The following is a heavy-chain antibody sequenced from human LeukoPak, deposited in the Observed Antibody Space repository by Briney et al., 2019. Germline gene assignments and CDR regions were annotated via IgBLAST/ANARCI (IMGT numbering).Heavy chain of an antibody. V-gene: IGHV3-23*01. Sequence: GGSLRLSCAASGFTFSSYAMSWVRQAPGKGLEWVSAISGSGGSTYYADSVKGRFTISRDNSKSTLYLQMNSLRAEDTAVYYCARDRFQGNQPYGMDVWGQGTTVTVSS. J-gene: IGHJ6*02. CDR3: ARDRFQGNQPYGMDV. D-gene: IGHD2-2*01. CDR2: ISGSGGST. CDR1: GFTFSSYA.